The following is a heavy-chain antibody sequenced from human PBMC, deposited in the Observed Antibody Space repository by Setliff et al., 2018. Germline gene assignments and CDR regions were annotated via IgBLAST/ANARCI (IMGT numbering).Heavy chain of an antibody. CDR1: GYTFTSYD. V-gene: IGHV1-8*02. CDR3: ARGWRSSSWYAYYYYGMDV. D-gene: IGHD6-13*01. Sequence: ASVKVSCKASGYTFTSYDINWVRQATGQGLEWMGWMNPNSGNTGYAQKFQGRVTMTRNTSISTAYMELSSLRSEDTAVYYCARGWRSSSWYAYYYYGMDVWGQGTTVTV. J-gene: IGHJ6*02. CDR2: MNPNSGNT.